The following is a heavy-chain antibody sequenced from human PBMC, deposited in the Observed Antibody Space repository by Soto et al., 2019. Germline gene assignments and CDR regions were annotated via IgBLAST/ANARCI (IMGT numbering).Heavy chain of an antibody. CDR1: GGSISSYF. CDR3: ARAGTNSGSWPYFYYGMDV. CDR2: IYYSGST. D-gene: IGHD6-13*01. J-gene: IGHJ6*02. Sequence: PSETLSLTCTVSGGSISSYFWSWIRQPPGKGLEWIGYIYYSGSTNYNPSLQSRVTISVDTSKKQFSLKLTSVTAADTAVYYCARAGTNSGSWPYFYYGMDVWGQGTTVTVSS. V-gene: IGHV4-59*01.